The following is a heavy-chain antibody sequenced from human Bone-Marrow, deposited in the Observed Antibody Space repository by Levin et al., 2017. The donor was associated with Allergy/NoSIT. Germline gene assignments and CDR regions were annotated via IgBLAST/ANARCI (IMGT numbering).Heavy chain of an antibody. CDR3: ARAGGYRQWLVPPFDY. D-gene: IGHD6-19*01. CDR2: IWYDGSNK. Sequence: PGGSLRLSCAASGFTFSSYGMHWVRQAPGKGLEWVAVIWYDGSNKYYADSVKGRFTISRDNSKNTLYLQMNSLRAEDTAVYYCARAGGYRQWLVPPFDYWGQGTLVTVSS. CDR1: GFTFSSYG. V-gene: IGHV3-33*01. J-gene: IGHJ4*02.